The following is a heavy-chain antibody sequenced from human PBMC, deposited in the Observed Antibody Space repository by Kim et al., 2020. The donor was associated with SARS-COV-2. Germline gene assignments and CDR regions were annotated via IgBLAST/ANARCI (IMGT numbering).Heavy chain of an antibody. Sequence: GGSLRLSCAASGFTFSSYAMSWVRQAPGKGLEWVSAISGSGGSTYYADSVKGRFTISRDNSKNTLYLQMNSLRAEDTAVYYCAKDPARTTVTTYVEDYWGQGTLVTVSS. CDR2: ISGSGGST. D-gene: IGHD4-17*01. V-gene: IGHV3-23*01. CDR3: AKDPARTTVTTYVEDY. CDR1: GFTFSSYA. J-gene: IGHJ4*02.